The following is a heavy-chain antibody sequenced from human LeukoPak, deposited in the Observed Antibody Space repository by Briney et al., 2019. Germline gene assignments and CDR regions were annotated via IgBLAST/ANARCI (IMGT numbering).Heavy chain of an antibody. CDR3: ARTDGYNYRTFDY. D-gene: IGHD5-24*01. V-gene: IGHV4-34*01. CDR1: GGSFSGYY. J-gene: IGHJ4*02. Sequence: SETLSLTCAVYGGSFSGYYWSWIRQPPGKGLEWIGEINHSGSTNYNPSLKSRVTMSVDTSKNQFSLKLSSVTAADTAVYYCARTDGYNYRTFDYWGQGTLVTVSS. CDR2: INHSGST.